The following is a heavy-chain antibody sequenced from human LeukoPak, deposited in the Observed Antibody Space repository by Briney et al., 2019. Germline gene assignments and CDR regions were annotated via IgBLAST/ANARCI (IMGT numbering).Heavy chain of an antibody. Sequence: GGSLRLSCAASGFTFSSYAMSWVRQAPGKGLEWGSAISGSGGSTYYADSVKGRFTISRDNSKNSLCLQMNSLRAEDTAVYYCAKGGFMTTDFDPWGQGTLVTVSS. CDR1: GFTFSSYA. D-gene: IGHD4-11*01. V-gene: IGHV3-23*01. J-gene: IGHJ5*02. CDR2: ISGSGGST. CDR3: AKGGFMTTDFDP.